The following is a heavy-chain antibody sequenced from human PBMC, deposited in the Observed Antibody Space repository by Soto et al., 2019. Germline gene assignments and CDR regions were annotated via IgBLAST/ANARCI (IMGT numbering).Heavy chain of an antibody. J-gene: IGHJ6*03. D-gene: IGHD3-9*01. Sequence: SETLSLTCTVSGGSISSYYWSWIRQPPGKGLEWIGYIYYSGSTNYNPSLKSRVTISVDTSKNQFSLKLSSVTAADTAVYYCARGIRYFDWQEGRIHYYYYMDVWGKGTTVTVSS. CDR3: ARGIRYFDWQEGRIHYYYYMDV. CDR2: IYYSGST. CDR1: GGSISSYY. V-gene: IGHV4-59*01.